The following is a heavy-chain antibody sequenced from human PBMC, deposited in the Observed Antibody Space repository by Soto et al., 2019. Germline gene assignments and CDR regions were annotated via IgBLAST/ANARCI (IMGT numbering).Heavy chain of an antibody. CDR3: ARGNWNDVEDNYYYGMDV. D-gene: IGHD1-1*01. J-gene: IGHJ6*02. CDR1: GGSISSYY. V-gene: IGHV4-59*01. CDR2: IYYSGST. Sequence: SETLSLTCTVSGGSISSYYWSWIRQPPGKGLEWIGYIYYSGSTNYNPSLKSRVTISVDTSKNQFSLKLSSVTAADTAVYYCARGNWNDVEDNYYYGMDVWGQGTTVTVSS.